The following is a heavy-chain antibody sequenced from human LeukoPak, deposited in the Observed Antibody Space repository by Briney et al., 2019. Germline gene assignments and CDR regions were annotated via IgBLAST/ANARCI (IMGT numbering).Heavy chain of an antibody. D-gene: IGHD1-26*01. CDR3: ARDRSGSPNDC. CDR2: IWYDGSNK. V-gene: IGHV3-33*01. J-gene: IGHJ4*02. CDR1: GFTFSSYG. Sequence: GRSLRLSCAASGFTFSSYGMHWVRQAPGKGLEWVAVIWYDGSNKYYADSVKGRFTISRDNSKNTLYLQMNSLRAEDTAVYYCARDRSGSPNDCWGQGTLVTVSS.